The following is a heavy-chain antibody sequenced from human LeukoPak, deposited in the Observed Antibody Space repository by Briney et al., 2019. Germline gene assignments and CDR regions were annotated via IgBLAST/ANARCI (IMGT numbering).Heavy chain of an antibody. CDR3: AQDLRSGWVNDASDI. V-gene: IGHV3-30*02. CDR1: GFTFSSYG. J-gene: IGHJ3*02. D-gene: IGHD6-19*01. Sequence: PGGSLRLSCATSGFTFSSYGIHWVRQAPGKGREWVAFIRYDGSNKYYADSVKGRFTISRDNSKNTLYLQMNSLRAEATAVHNCAQDLRSGWVNDASDIWGQGTMVTVSS. CDR2: IRYDGSNK.